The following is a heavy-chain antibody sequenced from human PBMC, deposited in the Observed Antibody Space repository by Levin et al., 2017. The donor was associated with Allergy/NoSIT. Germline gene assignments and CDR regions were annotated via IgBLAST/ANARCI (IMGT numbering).Heavy chain of an antibody. D-gene: IGHD4-23*01. J-gene: IGHJ4*02. CDR3: ARRDSDGSNSFDY. CDR2: IFPGDSDT. Sequence: GESLKISCQASGYSFTSFWFGWVRQRPGKGLEWMGLIFPGDSDTRVSPSFRGQIIMSVDKSTSTAYLQLDSLKASDTATYYCARRDSDGSNSFDYWGQGTLVTVSS. V-gene: IGHV5-51*01. CDR1: GYSFTSFW.